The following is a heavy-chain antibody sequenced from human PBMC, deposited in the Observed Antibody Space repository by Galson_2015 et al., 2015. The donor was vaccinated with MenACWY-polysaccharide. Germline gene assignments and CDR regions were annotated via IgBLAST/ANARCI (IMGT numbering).Heavy chain of an antibody. CDR3: ASRGVVTPYSLDY. CDR1: GFSFSSYS. D-gene: IGHD2-15*01. CDR2: ITPTGDPK. Sequence: SLRLSCAASGFSFSSYSMTWVRQAPGKGLEWLSYITPTGDPKMYADSVKGRFTIHRDNAKNSLYLQMNNLRAEDTAVYYCASRGVVTPYSLDYWGQGTLVSVSS. V-gene: IGHV3-48*01. J-gene: IGHJ4*02.